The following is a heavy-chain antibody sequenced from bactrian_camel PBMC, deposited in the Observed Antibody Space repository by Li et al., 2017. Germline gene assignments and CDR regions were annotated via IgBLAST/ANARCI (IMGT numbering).Heavy chain of an antibody. Sequence: VQLVESGGGSVQAGGSLRLSCAVSRNIYRNNCMSWFRQAPGKEREGVATIDSDGHIHYTDSVKGRFTISQGRTGDTVYLQMNNLKPEDTAMYYCAGGRADSWACDDLSTYDRWGQGTQVTVS. CDR2: IDSDGHI. J-gene: IGHJ4*01. CDR1: RNIYRNNC. D-gene: IGHD5*01. V-gene: IGHV3S53*01. CDR3: AGGRADSWACDDLSTYDR.